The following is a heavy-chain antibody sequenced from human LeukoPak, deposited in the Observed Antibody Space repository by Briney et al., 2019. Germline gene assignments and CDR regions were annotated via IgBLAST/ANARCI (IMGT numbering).Heavy chain of an antibody. V-gene: IGHV3-74*01. Sequence: GGSLRLSCAASGFTFSSNGMNWVRQAPGKGLEWVSRINTDGSSTSYADSVKGRFTISRDNAKNTLYLQMNSLRAEDTAVYYCARAGYSYGYHDYWGQGTLVTVSS. CDR2: INTDGSST. J-gene: IGHJ4*02. D-gene: IGHD5-18*01. CDR1: GFTFSSNG. CDR3: ARAGYSYGYHDY.